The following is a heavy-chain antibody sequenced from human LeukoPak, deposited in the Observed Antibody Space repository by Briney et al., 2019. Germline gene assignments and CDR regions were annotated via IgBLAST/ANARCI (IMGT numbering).Heavy chain of an antibody. J-gene: IGHJ3*01. CDR1: AFTFSDYD. Sequence: PGGSLRLSCAASAFTFSDYDMSWVRQAPGKGLEWLANIEKHGSADYYVDSVKGRFTISRDNAKNSLSLQLDSLRVEDTAVYYCAREVPGVMVAFDLWGQGTMVTVSP. CDR2: IEKHGSAD. CDR3: AREVPGVMVAFDL. V-gene: IGHV3-7*01. D-gene: IGHD2-2*01.